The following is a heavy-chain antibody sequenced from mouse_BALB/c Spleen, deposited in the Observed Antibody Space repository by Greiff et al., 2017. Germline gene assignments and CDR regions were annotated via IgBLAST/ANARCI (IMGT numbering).Heavy chain of an antibody. V-gene: IGHV1S137*01. CDR1: GYTFTDYA. J-gene: IGHJ4*01. D-gene: IGHD2-1*01. CDR3: ARQGGNYYAMDY. CDR2: ISPYYGDA. Sequence: VQLQQSGAELVRPGVSVKISCKGSGYTFTDYAMHWVKQSHAKSLEWIGVISPYYGDASYNQKFKGKATMTVDKSSSTAYMELARLTSEDSAIYYCARQGGNYYAMDYWGQGTSVTVSS.